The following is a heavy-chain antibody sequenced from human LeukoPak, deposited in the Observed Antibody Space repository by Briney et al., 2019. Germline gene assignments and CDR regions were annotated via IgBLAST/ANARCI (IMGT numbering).Heavy chain of an antibody. Sequence: SETLSLTCTVSGGSISSYYWSWIRQPPPKGLEWIGYIYTSGSTNYNPSLKSRVTISVDTSKNQFSLKLSSVTAADTAVYYCARRLRDIVVVPAAIYYYYYMDVWGKGTTVTVSS. CDR3: ARRLRDIVVVPAAIYYYYYMDV. D-gene: IGHD2-2*01. J-gene: IGHJ6*03. CDR2: IYTSGST. CDR1: GGSISSYY. V-gene: IGHV4-4*09.